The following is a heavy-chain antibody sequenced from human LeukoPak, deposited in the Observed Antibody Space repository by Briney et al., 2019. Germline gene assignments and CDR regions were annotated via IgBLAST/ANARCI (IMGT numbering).Heavy chain of an antibody. V-gene: IGHV4-39*07. CDR1: GGSISSSSYY. J-gene: IGHJ4*02. CDR3: ARERRDAPNTIDY. CDR2: IYYSGST. D-gene: IGHD1-1*01. Sequence: PSETLSLTCTVSGGSISSSSYYWSWIRQPPGKGLEWIGSIYYSGSTYYNPSLKIRVTISVDTSKNQFSLKLSSVTAADTAVYYCARERRDAPNTIDYRGQGTLVTVSS.